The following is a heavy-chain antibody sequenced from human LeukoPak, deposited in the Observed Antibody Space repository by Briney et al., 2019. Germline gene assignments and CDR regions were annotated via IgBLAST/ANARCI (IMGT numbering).Heavy chain of an antibody. CDR2: IIPIFGTA. J-gene: IGHJ5*02. D-gene: IGHD2-2*01. V-gene: IGHV1-69*05. Sequence: GASVKVSCKASGGTFSSYAISWVRQAPGQGLEWMGGIIPIFGTANYAQKFQGRVTITTDESTSTAYMELSSLRSEDTAVYYRATIRLGYCSSTSCYWSGWFDPWGQGTLVTVSS. CDR1: GGTFSSYA. CDR3: ATIRLGYCSSTSCYWSGWFDP.